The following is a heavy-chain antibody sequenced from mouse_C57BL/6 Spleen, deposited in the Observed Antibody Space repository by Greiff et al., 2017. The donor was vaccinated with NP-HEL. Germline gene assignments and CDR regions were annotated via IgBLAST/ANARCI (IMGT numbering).Heavy chain of an antibody. D-gene: IGHD4-1*01. J-gene: IGHJ2*01. Sequence: VQLQQSGAELVRPGASVKLSCKASGYTFTDYYINWVKQRPGQGLEWIARIYPGSGNTYYNEKFKGKATLTAEKSSSTAYMQLSSLTSEDSAVYFCARASNWVFDYWGQGTTLTVSS. CDR1: GYTFTDYY. CDR3: ARASNWVFDY. CDR2: IYPGSGNT. V-gene: IGHV1-76*01.